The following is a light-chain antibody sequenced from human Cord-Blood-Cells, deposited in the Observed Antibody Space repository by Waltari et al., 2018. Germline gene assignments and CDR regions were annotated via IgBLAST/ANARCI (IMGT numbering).Light chain of an antibody. CDR2: DVS. Sequence: QSALTQPAPVSGSPGQSITISCTGTSSDVGGYNYVSWSQQHPGKAPKLMIYDVSNRPSGVSNRFSGSKSGNTASLTISGLQAEDEADYYCSSYTSSSTYWVFGGGTKLTVL. CDR3: SSYTSSSTYWV. V-gene: IGLV2-14*01. CDR1: SSDVGGYNY. J-gene: IGLJ3*02.